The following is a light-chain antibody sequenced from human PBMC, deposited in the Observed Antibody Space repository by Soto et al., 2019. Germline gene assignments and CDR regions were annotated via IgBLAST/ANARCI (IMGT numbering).Light chain of an antibody. V-gene: IGKV2-24*01. CDR3: IQDNQYPWT. J-gene: IGKJ1*01. CDR2: KIS. CDR1: QSLVRRDGKTD. Sequence: VMTQTPLSTPVTIGQPTSISCRSRQSLVRRDGKTDLSWLQQRPGKPPRLLIYKISSLYCGVPDRFSGSGAGTDFTLKISRVQAENVGIYYCIQDNQYPWTFGQGTKVDIK.